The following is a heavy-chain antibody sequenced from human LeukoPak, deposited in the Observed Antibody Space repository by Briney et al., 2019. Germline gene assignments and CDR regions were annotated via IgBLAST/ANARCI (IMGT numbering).Heavy chain of an antibody. CDR2: IFHSGSA. D-gene: IGHD6-13*01. V-gene: IGHV4-4*02. Sequence: SGTLSLTCAVSGGFINGSEWWNWVRQPPGKGLEGIGEIFHSGSANYNPSLKSRVVISVDKSKNQFSLDLISVTAADTAIYYCARDSPSGSSWFFDKWGQGILVTVSS. CDR1: GGFINGSEW. CDR3: ARDSPSGSSWFFDK. J-gene: IGHJ4*02.